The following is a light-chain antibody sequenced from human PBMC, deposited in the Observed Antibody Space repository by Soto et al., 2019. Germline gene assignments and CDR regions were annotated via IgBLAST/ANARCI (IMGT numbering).Light chain of an antibody. J-gene: IGLJ2*01. CDR3: SSYTSSTIRVV. CDR1: SSDVGAYNY. CDR2: EVS. Sequence: QSALTQPASVSGSPGQSITISCTGTSSDVGAYNYVSWYQQHPGKAPKLMISEVSNRPSGVSNRFSGSKSGNTASLTISGLQAEDEAAYYCSSYTSSTIRVVFGGGTKLTVL. V-gene: IGLV2-14*01.